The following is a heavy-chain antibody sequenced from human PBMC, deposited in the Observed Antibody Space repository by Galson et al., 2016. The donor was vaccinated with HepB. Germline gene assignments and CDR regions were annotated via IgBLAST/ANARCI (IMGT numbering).Heavy chain of an antibody. J-gene: IGHJ4*02. CDR3: ARDPDYAGKSTDY. D-gene: IGHD4-23*01. CDR1: GLTLSGSA. Sequence: SLRHSCAASGLTLSGSAVHWVRQASGKGLEWVGRIRSKANSYATAYTASVKGRFTISRDNPTNTVYLQMNSLRAEDTAVYYCARDPDYAGKSTDYWGQGTLVTVSS. CDR2: IRSKANSYAT. V-gene: IGHV3-73*01.